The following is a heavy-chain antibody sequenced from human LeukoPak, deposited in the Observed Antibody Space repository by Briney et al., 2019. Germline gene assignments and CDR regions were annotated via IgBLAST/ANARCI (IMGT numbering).Heavy chain of an antibody. D-gene: IGHD2-21*01. V-gene: IGHV4-59*08. CDR2: IYYSGST. CDR1: GGSISSYY. CDR3: ARYSLALDY. Sequence: SETLSLTCTVSGGSISSYYWSWIRQPPGKGLEWIGYIYYSGSTNYNPSLKSRVTISVDTSKNQFSLKLSSVTAADTAVYYCARYSLALDYWGQGTLVTVSS. J-gene: IGHJ4*02.